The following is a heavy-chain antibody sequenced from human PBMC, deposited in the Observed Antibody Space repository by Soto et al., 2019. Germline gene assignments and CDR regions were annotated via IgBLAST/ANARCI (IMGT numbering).Heavy chain of an antibody. D-gene: IGHD1-1*01. CDR2: ISYDGSNK. CDR1: GFTFSSYA. CDR3: ARDLEENYGMDV. J-gene: IGHJ6*02. Sequence: HPGGSLRLSCAASGFTFSSYAMHWVRQAPGKGLEWVAVISYDGSNKYYADSVKGRFTISRDNSKNTLYLQMNSLRAEDTAVYYCARDLEENYGMDVWGQGTTVTVSS. V-gene: IGHV3-30-3*01.